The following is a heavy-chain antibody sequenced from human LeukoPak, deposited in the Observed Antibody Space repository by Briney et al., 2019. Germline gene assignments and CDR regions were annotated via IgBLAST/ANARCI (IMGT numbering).Heavy chain of an antibody. V-gene: IGHV4-34*01. Sequence: PSESLSLTCAVYGGSFSGYYWSWIRQPPGKGLGWIGEINHSGSTNYNPSLKSRVTISVDTSKNQFSVKLSSVAAADTAVYYCALSNWDIAVAADDYWGQGTLVTVSS. CDR3: ALSNWDIAVAADDY. J-gene: IGHJ4*02. CDR1: GGSFSGYY. D-gene: IGHD6-19*01. CDR2: INHSGST.